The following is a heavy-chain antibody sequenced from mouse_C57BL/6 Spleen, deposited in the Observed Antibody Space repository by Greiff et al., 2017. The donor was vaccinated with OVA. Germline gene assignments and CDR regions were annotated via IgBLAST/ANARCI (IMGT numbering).Heavy chain of an antibody. CDR2: IYPSDSET. V-gene: IGHV1-61*01. CDR1: GYTFTSYW. Sequence: VQLQESGAELVRPGSSVKLSCKASGYTFTSYWMDWVKQRPGQGLEWIGNIYPSDSETHYNQKFKDKATLTVDKSSSTAYMQLSSLTSEDSAVYYCARSKPFFDYWGQGTTLTVSS. J-gene: IGHJ2*01. CDR3: ARSKPFFDY.